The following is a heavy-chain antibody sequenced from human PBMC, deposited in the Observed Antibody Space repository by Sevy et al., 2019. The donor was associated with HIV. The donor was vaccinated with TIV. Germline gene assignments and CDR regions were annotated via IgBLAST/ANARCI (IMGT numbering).Heavy chain of an antibody. J-gene: IGHJ4*02. CDR3: TRGRATDSARYFFEN. Sequence: ASVKVSCKASGYMFSMYDISWVRQAPGQGLEWMGRIHPFTGDANYAEKLQGRVTMTTDTSTRTVYMSLSGLTSDDAGVYYCTRGRATDSARYFFENWAQGTLVTVS. CDR1: GYMFSMYD. V-gene: IGHV1-18*01. CDR2: IHPFTGDA. D-gene: IGHD1-26*01.